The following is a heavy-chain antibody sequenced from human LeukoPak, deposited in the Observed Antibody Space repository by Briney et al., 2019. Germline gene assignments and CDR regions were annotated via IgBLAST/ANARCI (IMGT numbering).Heavy chain of an antibody. J-gene: IGHJ6*03. CDR2: MYYSGSA. CDR1: GGSITDCY. D-gene: IGHD3-10*01. Sequence: SETLSLTCTVSGGSITDCYWSWIRHSSGKGLEWIGYMYYSGSAYYSPSLKTRVTISVDTSKNQFSLQLTSVTAADTAVYYCARGYYAPPVGYYYMDLWGRGTTVTVSS. CDR3: ARGYYAPPVGYYYMDL. V-gene: IGHV4-59*08.